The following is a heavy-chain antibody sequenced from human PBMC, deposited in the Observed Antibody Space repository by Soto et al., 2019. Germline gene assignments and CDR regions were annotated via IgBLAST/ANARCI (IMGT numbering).Heavy chain of an antibody. CDR2: ISGSGADT. J-gene: IGHJ6*02. V-gene: IGHV3-23*01. Sequence: SLRLSCTTSGFTFSNYAMSWVRQVPGKGLEWVSVISGSGADTHYADSVQGRFTISRDNSEDSVYLQMNNLRAEDTAVYYCAKRPTYCSTTSCSNFRYYGMDVWGQGTTVTVSS. CDR1: GFTFSNYA. D-gene: IGHD2-2*01. CDR3: AKRPTYCSTTSCSNFRYYGMDV.